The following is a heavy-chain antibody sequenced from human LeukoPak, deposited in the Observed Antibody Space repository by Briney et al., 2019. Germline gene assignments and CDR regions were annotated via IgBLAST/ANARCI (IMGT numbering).Heavy chain of an antibody. J-gene: IGHJ4*02. CDR2: ISTSSTYI. Sequence: GGSLILSCAASGFTFSSYSMNWVRQAPGKGLEWVSSISTSSTYIYYADSVKGRFTISRDNAKNSLYLQMNSLGAEDTAVYYCARDPPFIIGTTFFDYWGQGTLVTVSS. V-gene: IGHV3-21*01. CDR1: GFTFSSYS. CDR3: ARDPPFIIGTTFFDY. D-gene: IGHD1-20*01.